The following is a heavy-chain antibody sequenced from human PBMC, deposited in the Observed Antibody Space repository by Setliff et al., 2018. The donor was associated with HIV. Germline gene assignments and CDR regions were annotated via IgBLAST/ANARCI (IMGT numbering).Heavy chain of an antibody. CDR2: IHTEQGFP. Sequence: ASVKVSCKASGYSFINYAINWLRQAPGRGLEWMGWIHTEQGFPMYAQGFAGRFVFSLDPSVNTAYLQINSLTPDDGGVYYCAVDRHAFDIWGQGTVVTVSS. CDR1: GYSFINYA. J-gene: IGHJ3*02. CDR3: AVDRHAFDI. D-gene: IGHD5-12*01. V-gene: IGHV7-4-1*02.